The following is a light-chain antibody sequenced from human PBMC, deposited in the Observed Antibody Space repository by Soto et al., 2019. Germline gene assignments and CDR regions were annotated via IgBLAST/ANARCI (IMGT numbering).Light chain of an antibody. V-gene: IGLV1-40*01. Sequence: QLVLTQPPSVSGAPGQRVTISCTGSSSNIGAGYDVHWYQQLPGTAPKLLIYGNSNRPSGVPDRFSGSKSGTSASRAITGLQAEDEAEYYCQSYDSSLSGSVFGGGTKLTVL. CDR2: GNS. J-gene: IGLJ2*01. CDR1: SSNIGAGYD. CDR3: QSYDSSLSGSV.